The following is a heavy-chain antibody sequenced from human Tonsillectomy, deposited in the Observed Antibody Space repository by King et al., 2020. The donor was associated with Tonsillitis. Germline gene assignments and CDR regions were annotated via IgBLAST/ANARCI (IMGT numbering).Heavy chain of an antibody. Sequence: VQLVESGGGLVKPGGSLRLSCAASGFTFSSYRMNWVRQAPGKGLEWVSSISSSSNYIYYADSVKVRFTISRDNANNSLYLQMNSLRAEDTAVYYCARIVVVDDAFDICGHDNGHRLF. V-gene: IGHV3-21*01. CDR2: ISSSSNYI. CDR3: ARIVVVDDAFDI. J-gene: IGHJ3*02. CDR1: GFTFSSYR. D-gene: IGHD3-22*01.